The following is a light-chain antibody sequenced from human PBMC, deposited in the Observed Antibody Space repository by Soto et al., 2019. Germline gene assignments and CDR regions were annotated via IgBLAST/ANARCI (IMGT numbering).Light chain of an antibody. V-gene: IGLV2-14*03. CDR2: DVS. CDR1: SSDVGGYNY. J-gene: IGLJ1*01. Sequence: SVLTQPAYVSGSPGQSITISCTGTSSDVGGYNYVSWYQQHPGKAPKLMIYDVSNRPSGVSNRFSGSKSGNTASLTISGLQAEDEADYYCSSYTSSSLHVFGTGTKVTVL. CDR3: SSYTSSSLHV.